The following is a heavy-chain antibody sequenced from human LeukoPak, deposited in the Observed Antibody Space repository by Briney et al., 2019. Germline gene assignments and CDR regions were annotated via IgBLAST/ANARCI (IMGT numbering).Heavy chain of an antibody. D-gene: IGHD6-13*01. Sequence: GASVKVSCKASGYTFTSYGISWVRQAPGQGLEWMGWISAYNGNTNYAQKLQGRVTMTTDTSTSTAYMELRSLGSDDTAVYYCARDPGRGIAAALDNWGQGTLVTVSS. J-gene: IGHJ4*02. CDR3: ARDPGRGIAAALDN. CDR2: ISAYNGNT. CDR1: GYTFTSYG. V-gene: IGHV1-18*01.